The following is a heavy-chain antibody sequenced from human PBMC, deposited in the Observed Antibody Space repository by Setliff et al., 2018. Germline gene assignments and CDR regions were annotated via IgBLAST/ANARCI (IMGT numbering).Heavy chain of an antibody. V-gene: IGHV3-11*04. Sequence: GGSLRLSCAASGFTFSDYYMSWIRQAPGKGLEWVSYITNSGGTIYYADSVKGRFTISRDNAKNSLFLQMNSLRAEDTAVYYCARRLPYFGMDVWGQGTTVTVSS. D-gene: IGHD2-15*01. CDR1: GFTFSDYY. CDR2: ITNSGGTI. J-gene: IGHJ6*02. CDR3: ARRLPYFGMDV.